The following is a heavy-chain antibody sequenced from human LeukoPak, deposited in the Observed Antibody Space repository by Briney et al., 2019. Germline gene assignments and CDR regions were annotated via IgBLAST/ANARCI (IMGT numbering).Heavy chain of an antibody. CDR2: IYYSGTT. CDR3: ARTYGSGSGFFNWFHP. V-gene: IGHV4-59*01. D-gene: IGHD3-10*01. J-gene: IGHJ5*02. CDR1: GYSISSYY. Sequence: SETLSLTCTVSGYSISSYYWSWIRQPPGKGLEWIGYIYYSGTTNYNPSLKSRVTISVDTSKNQFSLKLSSVTAADTAVYYCARTYGSGSGFFNWFHPWGQGTLVTVSS.